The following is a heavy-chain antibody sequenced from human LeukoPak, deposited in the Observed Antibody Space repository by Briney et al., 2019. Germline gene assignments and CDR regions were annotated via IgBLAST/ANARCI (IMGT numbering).Heavy chain of an antibody. Sequence: SETLSLTCAVYGGSFSGYYWGWIRQPPGKGLEWIGEINHSGSTNYNPSLKSRVTISVDTSKNQFSLKLSSVTAADTAVYYCARGMEQWLGNNWFDSWGQGTLVTVSS. CDR1: GGSFSGYY. CDR2: INHSGST. V-gene: IGHV4-34*01. CDR3: ARGMEQWLGNNWFDS. D-gene: IGHD6-19*01. J-gene: IGHJ5*01.